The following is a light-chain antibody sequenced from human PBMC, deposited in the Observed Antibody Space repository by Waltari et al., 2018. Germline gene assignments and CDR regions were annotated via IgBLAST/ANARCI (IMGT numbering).Light chain of an antibody. J-gene: IGKJ3*01. CDR2: DAS. CDR1: QGISRF. CDR3: QQLNSYPFT. V-gene: IGKV1-9*01. Sequence: DLQLTQSPSFLSASVGDRVTLTCRASQGISRFLVWYQQKPGKAPKLLIYDASTLQTGVPSRFSGSASGTEFTLTISSLQPEDFATYYCQQLNSYPFTFGPGTKVDIE.